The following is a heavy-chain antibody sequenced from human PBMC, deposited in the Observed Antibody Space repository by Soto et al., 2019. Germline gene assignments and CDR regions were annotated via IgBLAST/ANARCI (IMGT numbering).Heavy chain of an antibody. CDR1: GFTFRSFS. V-gene: IGHV3-21*01. CDR3: TRDASRDSSARGWFDP. Sequence: GGSLRLSCAASGFTFRSFSMNWVRQAPGKGLEWVSTISSNSAYIYYTDALRGRFTISRDNAKNSLHLQMNSLRAEDTAVYYCTRDASRDSSARGWFDPWGPGTLVTVSS. CDR2: ISSNSAYI. J-gene: IGHJ5*02. D-gene: IGHD6-13*01.